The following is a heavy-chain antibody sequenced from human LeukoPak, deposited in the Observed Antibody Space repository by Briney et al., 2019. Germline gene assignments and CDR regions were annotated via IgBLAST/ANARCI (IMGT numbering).Heavy chain of an antibody. Sequence: GGSLRLSCAASGFTFSSYTMSWVRQAPGKGLEWVSAISGSGGSTYYADSVKGRFTISRDNSKNTLYLQMNSLRAEDTAVYYCAKGGGYGPLQSPYWGQGTLVTVSS. CDR1: GFTFSSYT. J-gene: IGHJ4*02. CDR2: ISGSGGST. V-gene: IGHV3-23*01. D-gene: IGHD5-18*01. CDR3: AKGGGYGPLQSPY.